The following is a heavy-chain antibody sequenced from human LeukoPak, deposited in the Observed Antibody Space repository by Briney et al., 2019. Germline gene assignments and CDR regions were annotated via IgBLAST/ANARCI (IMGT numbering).Heavy chain of an antibody. J-gene: IGHJ4*02. CDR3: AKGPWSPGDTEFDY. V-gene: IGHV3-30*18. Sequence: PGRSLRLSCAASGFTLSNCGMHWVRQGPGKGLGWVAFISYNGRNIYYRDSVKGRFTISRDNSKNTLYLQMDSLRPEDSALYYCAKGPWSPGDTEFDYWGQGTLVTVSS. CDR1: GFTLSNCG. CDR2: ISYNGRNI. D-gene: IGHD1-26*01.